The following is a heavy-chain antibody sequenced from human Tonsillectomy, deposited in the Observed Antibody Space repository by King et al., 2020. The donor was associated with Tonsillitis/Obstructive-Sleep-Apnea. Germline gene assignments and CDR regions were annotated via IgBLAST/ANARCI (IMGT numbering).Heavy chain of an antibody. V-gene: IGHV7-4-1*02. CDR1: GYSLTRFA. CDR3: ARGISGITGTPTYYYYMDV. CDR2: INTNTGNP. J-gene: IGHJ6*03. D-gene: IGHD1-7*01. Sequence: VQLVESGSELKKPGASVKVSCKASGYSLTRFAINWVRQAPGQGLEWMGWINTNTGNPTYAQGFTGRFVFSLETSVSTAYLQISSLKAEDTAVYYCARGISGITGTPTYYYYMDVWGKGTTVTVSS.